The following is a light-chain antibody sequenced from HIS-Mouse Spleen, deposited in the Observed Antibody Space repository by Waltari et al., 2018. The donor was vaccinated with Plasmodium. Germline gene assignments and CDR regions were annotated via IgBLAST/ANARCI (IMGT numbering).Light chain of an antibody. J-gene: IGLJ2*01. Sequence: QSALTQPASVSGSPGQSIPISCTGPSSDVGSYNLVSWYPQHQGKAPKLMIYEGSKRPSGVSNRFSGSKSGNTASLTIPVLQAEDEADYYCCSYAGSSTFVVFGGGTKLTVL. CDR2: EGS. CDR3: CSYAGSSTFVV. V-gene: IGLV2-23*03. CDR1: SSDVGSYNL.